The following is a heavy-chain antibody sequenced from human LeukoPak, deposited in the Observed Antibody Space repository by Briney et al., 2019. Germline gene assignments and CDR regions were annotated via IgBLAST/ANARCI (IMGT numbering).Heavy chain of an antibody. J-gene: IGHJ4*02. Sequence: GGSLRLSCAASGFTFSSYWMHWVRQAPGKGLVRVSRINSDGSSTSYADSVKGRFTISRDNAKNTLYLQMNSLRAEDTAVYYCARISGYDSVVTYFDYWGQGTLVTVSS. D-gene: IGHD5-12*01. CDR3: ARISGYDSVVTYFDY. CDR1: GFTFSSYW. CDR2: INSDGSST. V-gene: IGHV3-74*01.